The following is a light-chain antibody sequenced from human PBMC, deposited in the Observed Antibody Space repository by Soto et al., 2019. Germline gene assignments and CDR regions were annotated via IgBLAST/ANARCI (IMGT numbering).Light chain of an antibody. CDR1: SSDVGGYNY. CDR2: DVS. J-gene: IGLJ1*01. Sequence: QSALTQPRSVSGSPGQSVTISCTGTSSDVGGYNYVSWYQQHPGKAPKLIIYDVSKRPSGVPDRFSGSKSGNTASLTISGLQAADETDYYCCSYADSYPYVFGTGTKVTVL. V-gene: IGLV2-11*01. CDR3: CSYADSYPYV.